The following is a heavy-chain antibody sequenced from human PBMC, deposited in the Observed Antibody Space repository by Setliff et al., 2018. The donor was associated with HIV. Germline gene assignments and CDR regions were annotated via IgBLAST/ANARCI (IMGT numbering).Heavy chain of an antibody. CDR1: GYTLTELS. CDR3: ATDPGYSSTWSSESFQH. V-gene: IGHV1-24*01. Sequence: ASVKVSCKISGYTLTELSIHWVRQAPGKGLEWMANFDPEDGETFYAQKFQGRLTMTEDTSTDTAYMELSSLRSDDTARYYCATDPGYSSTWSSESFQHWGQGTVVTVSS. D-gene: IGHD6-13*01. J-gene: IGHJ1*01. CDR2: FDPEDGET.